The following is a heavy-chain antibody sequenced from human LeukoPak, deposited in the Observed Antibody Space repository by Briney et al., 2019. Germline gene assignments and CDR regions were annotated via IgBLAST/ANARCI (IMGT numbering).Heavy chain of an antibody. J-gene: IGHJ4*02. Sequence: SGGSLRLSCAASGFTFSSYGMSWIRQAPGKGLEWVSADSVYGGGPYYADSVKGRFTMSRDNSKSTLYLQMDSLRVEDTAVYYSAKEDVGAAPDHWGQGTLVTVSS. CDR1: GFTFSSYG. V-gene: IGHV3-23*01. D-gene: IGHD2-15*01. CDR2: DSVYGGGP. CDR3: AKEDVGAAPDH.